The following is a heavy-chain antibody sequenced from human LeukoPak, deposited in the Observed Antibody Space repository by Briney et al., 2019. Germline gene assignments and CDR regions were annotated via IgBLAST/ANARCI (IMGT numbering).Heavy chain of an antibody. CDR2: TSGSGGST. J-gene: IGHJ4*02. V-gene: IGHV3-23*01. CDR1: GFTFSSYA. CDR3: AKSRGYSYGYPFDY. D-gene: IGHD5-18*01. Sequence: GGSLRVSCAASGFTFSSYAMSWVRQAPGKGLEWVSGTSGSGGSTYYADSVKGRFTISRDNSKNTLYLQMNSLRAEDTAVYYCAKSRGYSYGYPFDYWGQGTLVTVSS.